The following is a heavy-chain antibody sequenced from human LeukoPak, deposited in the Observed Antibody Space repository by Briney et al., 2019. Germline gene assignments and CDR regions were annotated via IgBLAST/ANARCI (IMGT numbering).Heavy chain of an antibody. CDR2: ISGSGAGT. Sequence: GGSLRLSCVVSGINFADYAMHWVRQAPGKGLEWVSAISGSGAGTYYADSVKGRFTISRDNSKNTLYLQMNSLRAEDTAVYYCAKEVSRVTTFYFDYWGQGTLVTVSS. J-gene: IGHJ4*02. D-gene: IGHD4-17*01. CDR3: AKEVSRVTTFYFDY. CDR1: GINFADYA. V-gene: IGHV3-23*01.